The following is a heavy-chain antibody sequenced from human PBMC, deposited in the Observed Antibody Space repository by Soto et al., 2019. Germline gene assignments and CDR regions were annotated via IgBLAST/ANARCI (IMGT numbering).Heavy chain of an antibody. CDR2: IRNKANSYTT. V-gene: IGHV3-72*01. J-gene: IGHJ4*02. CDR1: GFTFSDNY. D-gene: IGHD6-13*01. Sequence: EVQLVESGGGLVQPGGSLRLSCAVSGFTFSDNYMDWVRQTPGKGVEWVGRIRNKANSYTTEYDASVKGRFIISRDDSKNSLYLQMHSLKTEDTAVYYCARRRTASGIDYWGQGTPVTVSS. CDR3: ARRRTASGIDY.